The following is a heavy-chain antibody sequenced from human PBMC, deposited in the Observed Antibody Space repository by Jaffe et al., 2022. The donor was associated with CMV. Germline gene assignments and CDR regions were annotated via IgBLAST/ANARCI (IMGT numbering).Heavy chain of an antibody. V-gene: IGHV4-61*01. J-gene: IGHJ4*02. D-gene: IGHD5-18*01. Sequence: QVQLQESGPGLVKPSETLSLTCTVSGGSVSSGSYYWSWIRQPPGKGLEWIGYIYYSGSTNYNPSLKSRVTISVDTSKNQFSLKLSSVTAADTAVYYCARSRGYSYGDYYFDYWGQGTLVTVSS. CDR2: IYYSGST. CDR1: GGSVSSGSYY. CDR3: ARSRGYSYGDYYFDY.